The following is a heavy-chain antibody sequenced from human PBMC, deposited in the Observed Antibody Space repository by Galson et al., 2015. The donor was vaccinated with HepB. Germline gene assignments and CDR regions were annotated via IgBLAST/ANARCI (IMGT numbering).Heavy chain of an antibody. CDR1: GFTFRDYP. CDR2: IRSKAYRGTT. V-gene: IGHV3-49*04. Sequence: SLRLSCAASGFTFRDYPMSWVRQAPGKGVEWVAFIRSKAYRGTTEYAASVKGRFTISRDDSKSIAYLEMNSLKTGDTAVYYCSRTTNPDSRNWPYFDFWGQGTLVTVSS. CDR3: SRTTNPDSRNWPYFDF. D-gene: IGHD6-13*01. J-gene: IGHJ4*02.